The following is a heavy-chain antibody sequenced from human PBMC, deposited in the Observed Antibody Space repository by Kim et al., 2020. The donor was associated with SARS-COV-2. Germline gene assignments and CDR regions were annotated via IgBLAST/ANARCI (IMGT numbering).Heavy chain of an antibody. V-gene: IGHV5-51*01. D-gene: IGHD2-2*01. Sequence: GESLKISCKGSGYSFTSYWIGWVRQMPGKGLEWMGIIYPGDSDTRYSPSFQGQVTISADKSFSTAYLQWSSLKASDTAMYYCGRLGYFSSTSCYPEYYYYGMDVLGQGTTVTVSS. CDR3: GRLGYFSSTSCYPEYYYYGMDV. CDR1: GYSFTSYW. CDR2: IYPGDSDT. J-gene: IGHJ6*02.